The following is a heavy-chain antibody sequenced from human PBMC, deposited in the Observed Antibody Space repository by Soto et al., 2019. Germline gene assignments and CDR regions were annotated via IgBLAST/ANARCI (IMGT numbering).Heavy chain of an antibody. V-gene: IGHV3-23*01. Sequence: SLRLSCAASGFSFVNYAMNWVRQAPGKGLEWVSGLSGSGTSTYYADSVKGRFTISRDNSRDTLFQQMNSLTADDTAVYYCAKATTNGGWFNPFDSWGQGALVTVSS. CDR2: LSGSGTST. CDR1: GFSFVNYA. D-gene: IGHD6-19*01. J-gene: IGHJ4*02. CDR3: AKATTNGGWFNPFDS.